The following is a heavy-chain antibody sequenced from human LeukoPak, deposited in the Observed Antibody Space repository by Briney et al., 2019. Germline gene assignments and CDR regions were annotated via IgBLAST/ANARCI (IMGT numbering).Heavy chain of an antibody. CDR3: ARVGDGNFDY. J-gene: IGHJ4*02. Sequence: SETLSLTCIVSGGSICSYYWSWIRQPPGKGLEWIGYIYYSGNTNYNPSLKSRVTISIDTSKNQFSLKLSSVTAADTAVYHCARVGDGNFDYWGQGTLVTVSS. D-gene: IGHD3-10*01. CDR1: GGSICSYY. CDR2: IYYSGNT. V-gene: IGHV4-59*01.